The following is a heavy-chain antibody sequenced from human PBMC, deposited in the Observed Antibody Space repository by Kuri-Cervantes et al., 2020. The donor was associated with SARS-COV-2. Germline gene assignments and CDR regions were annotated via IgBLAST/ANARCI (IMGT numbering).Heavy chain of an antibody. CDR1: GFTFSSYA. D-gene: IGHD2-2*02. CDR2: ISGSGGST. CDR3: ARGGRNQYRYCSSTSCYMGDAFDI. V-gene: IGHV3-23*01. Sequence: GGSLRLSCAASGFTFSSYAMSWVRQAPGKGLEWVSAISGSGGSTYYADSVKGRFTISRDNSKNTLYLQMNSLRAEDTAVYYCARGGRNQYRYCSSTSCYMGDAFDIWGQGTMVTVSS. J-gene: IGHJ3*02.